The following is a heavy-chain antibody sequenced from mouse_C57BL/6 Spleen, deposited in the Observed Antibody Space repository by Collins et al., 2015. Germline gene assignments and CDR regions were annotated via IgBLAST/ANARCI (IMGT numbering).Heavy chain of an antibody. CDR3: ARGSTMAAMDY. CDR2: IRNKANGYTT. J-gene: IGHJ4*01. D-gene: IGHD2-1*01. V-gene: IGHV7-3*02. CDR1: GFTFTDYY. Sequence: EVKLVESGGGLVQPGGSLRLSCATSGFTFTDYYMSWVRQPPGKALEWLGFIRNKANGYTTEYSASVKGRFTISRDNSQSILYLQMNTLRAEDSATYYCARGSTMAAMDYWGQGTSVTVSS.